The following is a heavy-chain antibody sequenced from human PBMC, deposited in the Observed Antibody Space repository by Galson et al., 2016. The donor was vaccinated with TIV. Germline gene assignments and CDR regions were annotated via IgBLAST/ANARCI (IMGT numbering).Heavy chain of an antibody. D-gene: IGHD3-9*01. CDR2: IAYDGSYK. Sequence: SLRLSCAASGFTFSSYNMHWVRQAPGKGLEWVAVIAYDGSYKHYADSVKGRFTISRDNSKNMLYLQLNRLRPEDTALYYCAWQGHFDWLHYFDSWGQGTLVTVSS. J-gene: IGHJ4*02. V-gene: IGHV3-30*03. CDR1: GFTFSSYN. CDR3: AWQGHFDWLHYFDS.